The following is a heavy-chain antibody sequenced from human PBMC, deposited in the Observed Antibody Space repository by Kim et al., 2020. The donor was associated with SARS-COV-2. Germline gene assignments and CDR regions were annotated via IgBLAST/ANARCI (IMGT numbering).Heavy chain of an antibody. CDR3: AREMTKEGSY. CDR2: INHRGST. Sequence: SETLSLTCAVYGGSFSGYYWSWIRQPPGKGMEWIGEINHRGSTNYNPSLKSRVTISVDTSKNQFSLKLSSVTAADTAVYYCAREMTKEGSYWGQGTLVTVSS. V-gene: IGHV4-34*01. CDR1: GGSFSGYY. J-gene: IGHJ4*02. D-gene: IGHD4-17*01.